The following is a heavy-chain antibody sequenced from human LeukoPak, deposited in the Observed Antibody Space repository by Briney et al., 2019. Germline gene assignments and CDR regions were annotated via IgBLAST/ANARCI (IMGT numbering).Heavy chain of an antibody. D-gene: IGHD4-23*01. CDR3: ARDFGRWFIDY. V-gene: IGHV3-7*01. CDR1: GFTFSSYW. Sequence: GGSLRLSCAASGFTFSSYWMSWVRQAPGKGLEWVANIKQDGSEKNYVESVKGRFTISRDNAKNSLYLQTNSLRAEDTAVYYCARDFGRWFIDYWGQGTLVTVSS. CDR2: IKQDGSEK. J-gene: IGHJ4*02.